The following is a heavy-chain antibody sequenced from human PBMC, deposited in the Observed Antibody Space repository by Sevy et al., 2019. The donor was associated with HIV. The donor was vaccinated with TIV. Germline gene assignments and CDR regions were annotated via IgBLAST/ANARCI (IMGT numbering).Heavy chain of an antibody. Sequence: GGSLRLSCAASEFTFGDVWMSWVRQAPGKGLEWVGRIKSKTDGGKTDYAAPVKGRFTISRDDSKNTLSLQMNSLQTEDTAVYYCTIDPVPFLWGQGTLVTVSS. D-gene: IGHD6-6*01. V-gene: IGHV3-15*01. CDR2: IKSKTDGGKT. CDR3: TIDPVPFL. J-gene: IGHJ4*02. CDR1: EFTFGDVW.